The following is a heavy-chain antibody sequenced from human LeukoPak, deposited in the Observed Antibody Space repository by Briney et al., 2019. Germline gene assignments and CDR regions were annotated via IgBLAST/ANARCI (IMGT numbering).Heavy chain of an antibody. Sequence: PSETLSLTCTVSGGSISSTTDYWGWIRQPPGKGLEWIGSIYYSGSTYYNPSLKSRVTISVDTSKNQFSLKLSSVTAADTAVYYCARGEDYYGSGSYLPFDYWGQGTLVTVSS. V-gene: IGHV4-39*07. CDR3: ARGEDYYGSGSYLPFDY. D-gene: IGHD3-10*01. CDR1: GGSISSTTDY. CDR2: IYYSGST. J-gene: IGHJ4*02.